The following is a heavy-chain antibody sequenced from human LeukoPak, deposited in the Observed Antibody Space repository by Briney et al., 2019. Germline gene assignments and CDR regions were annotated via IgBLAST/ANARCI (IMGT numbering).Heavy chain of an antibody. J-gene: IGHJ6*03. V-gene: IGHV1-69*05. CDR3: ARLMTTGYYYMDV. Sequence: SVKVSCKASGGTFSSYAISWVRQASGQGLEWMGGIIPIFGTANHAQKFQGRVTITTDESTSTAYMELSSLRSEDTAVYYCARLMTTGYYYMDVWGKGTTVTVSS. D-gene: IGHD4-17*01. CDR1: GGTFSSYA. CDR2: IIPIFGTA.